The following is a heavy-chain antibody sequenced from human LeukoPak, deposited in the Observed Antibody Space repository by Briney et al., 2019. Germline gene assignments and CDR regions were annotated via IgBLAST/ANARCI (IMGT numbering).Heavy chain of an antibody. CDR1: GLTFSSYS. D-gene: IGHD2-21*02. V-gene: IGHV3-21*01. J-gene: IGHJ4*02. CDR3: AIALHPLDVVVTAIDY. Sequence: PGGSLRLSCAASGLTFSSYSMNWVRQAPGKGLEWVSSISSSSSYIYYAGSVKGRFTISRDNAKNSLYLQMNSLRAEDTAVYYCAIALHPLDVVVTAIDYWGQGTLVTVSS. CDR2: ISSSSSYI.